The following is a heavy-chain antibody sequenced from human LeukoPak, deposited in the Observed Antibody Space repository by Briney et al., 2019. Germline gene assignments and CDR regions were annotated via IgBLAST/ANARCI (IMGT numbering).Heavy chain of an antibody. CDR3: ARSGYCSSTSCYRSLWFDP. Sequence: SETLSLTCTVSGGSIGSYYWSWIRQPPGKGLEWIGYVYYSGSTSYNPSLKSRVTVSVDTSKNQFSLKLSSVTAADTAVYYCARSGYCSSTSCYRSLWFDPWGQGTLVTVSS. V-gene: IGHV4-59*01. D-gene: IGHD2-2*02. CDR2: VYYSGST. J-gene: IGHJ5*02. CDR1: GGSIGSYY.